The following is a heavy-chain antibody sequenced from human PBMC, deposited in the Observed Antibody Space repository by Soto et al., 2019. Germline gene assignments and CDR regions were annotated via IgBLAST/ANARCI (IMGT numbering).Heavy chain of an antibody. Sequence: QVQLQQSGPRLVKPSETLSLTCTVSSGPDRSHNWGWIRQPPGRGLEWIGYVYYTGDTAYNPSLRSRVPISADTSTNDISLTLNSVTAADTAVYYCVRQGIDYLHGLVDVWGQGTTVSVSS. CDR3: VRQGIDYLHGLVDV. V-gene: IGHV4-59*08. CDR1: SGPDRSHN. J-gene: IGHJ6*02. D-gene: IGHD4-17*01. CDR2: VYYTGDT.